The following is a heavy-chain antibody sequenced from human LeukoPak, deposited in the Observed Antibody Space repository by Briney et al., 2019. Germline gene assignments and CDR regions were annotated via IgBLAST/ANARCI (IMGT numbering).Heavy chain of an antibody. CDR2: IKPNNGGT. CDR1: GYTFTFYY. Sequence: ASVNVSCKGSGYTFTFYYMHWVRHPPGQGLELMGRIKPNNGGTNYSQKVQGRVTITRDTSISTAYMELSRLRSDDTAVYYCARARGHIVVLPAAIWFDPWGQGTLVTVSS. CDR3: ARARGHIVVLPAAIWFDP. V-gene: IGHV1-2*06. J-gene: IGHJ5*02. D-gene: IGHD2-2*01.